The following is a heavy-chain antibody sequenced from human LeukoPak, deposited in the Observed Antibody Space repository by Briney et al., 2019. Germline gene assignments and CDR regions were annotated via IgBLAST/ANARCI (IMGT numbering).Heavy chain of an antibody. V-gene: IGHV1-2*02. Sequence: ASVKVSCKASGYTFTGYYMHWVRQAPGQGLEWMGWINPNSGGTNYAQKFQGRVTMTRATSISTAYMELSRLRSDDTAVYYCARAEGGTIFGVVISWGQGTLVTVSS. CDR2: INPNSGGT. CDR1: GYTFTGYY. CDR3: ARAEGGTIFGVVIS. J-gene: IGHJ5*02. D-gene: IGHD3-3*01.